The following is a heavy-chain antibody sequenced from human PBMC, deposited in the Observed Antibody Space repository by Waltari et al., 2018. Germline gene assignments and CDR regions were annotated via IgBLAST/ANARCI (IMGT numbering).Heavy chain of an antibody. Sequence: QVQLQESGPGLVKPSQTLSLTCIVSSGSINSGNYYWTWLRQPAGKGLEWIGRISTSGDTSYNPSLKSRVIISIQSSNNQFSLRLTSVTAADTAVYYCARTARGSSVFNYFGPWGQGTPVTVSS. CDR1: SGSINSGNYY. V-gene: IGHV4-61*02. CDR3: ARTARGSSVFNYFGP. J-gene: IGHJ5*02. CDR2: ISTSGDT. D-gene: IGHD6-6*01.